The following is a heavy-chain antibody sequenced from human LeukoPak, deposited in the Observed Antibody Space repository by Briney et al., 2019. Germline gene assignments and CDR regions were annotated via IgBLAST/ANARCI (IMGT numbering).Heavy chain of an antibody. V-gene: IGHV4-4*07. J-gene: IGHJ5*02. CDR1: GGSISSYF. Sequence: PSETLSLTCTVSGGSISSYFWAWIRQLAGKGLEWIGRIYTNGNTDYNPSLKSRVTVSVDTSKNQFSLRLSSVTAADTAVYYCARDRSGSSSFDPWGQGTLVTVSS. CDR3: ARDRSGSSSFDP. D-gene: IGHD6-19*01. CDR2: IYTNGNT.